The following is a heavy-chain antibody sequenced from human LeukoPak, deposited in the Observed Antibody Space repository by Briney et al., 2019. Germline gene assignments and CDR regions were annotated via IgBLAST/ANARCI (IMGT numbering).Heavy chain of an antibody. Sequence: GGSLRLSCAASGFTVSSNYMSWVRQAPGKGLEWVSVIYCGGSTYYADSVRGRFTISRDNSKNTLYLQMNSLKTEDTAVYYCTRASSTSCYWGQGTLVTVSS. J-gene: IGHJ4*02. D-gene: IGHD2-2*01. V-gene: IGHV3-53*01. CDR1: GFTVSSNY. CDR3: TRASSTSCY. CDR2: IYCGGST.